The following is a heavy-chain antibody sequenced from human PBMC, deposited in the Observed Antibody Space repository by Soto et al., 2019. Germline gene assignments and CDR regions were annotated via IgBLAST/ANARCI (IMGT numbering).Heavy chain of an antibody. J-gene: IGHJ4*02. V-gene: IGHV4-61*08. Sequence: PSETLSLTCTVSGDSVSSGDYYWTWIRQPPGKGLEWVGHIYFSGRTNYIPSLESRVTISLDTSKNQFYLKLTSVTAADTDVYYCARVPIDTYMIYWSDPWGQGTLVTVSS. CDR1: GDSVSSGDYY. CDR2: IYFSGRT. D-gene: IGHD3-16*01. CDR3: ARVPIDTYMIYWSDP.